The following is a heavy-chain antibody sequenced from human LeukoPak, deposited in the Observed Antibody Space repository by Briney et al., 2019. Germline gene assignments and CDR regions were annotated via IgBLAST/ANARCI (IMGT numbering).Heavy chain of an antibody. Sequence: SETLSLTCTVSGGSISSYYWSWIRQPAGKGLEWIGRIYTSGSTNYNPSLKSRVTISVDTSKNQFSLKLSSVTAADTAVYYCARDHGDGYVHAHFDYWGQGTLVTVSS. V-gene: IGHV4-4*07. CDR2: IYTSGST. CDR3: ARDHGDGYVHAHFDY. J-gene: IGHJ4*02. CDR1: GGSISSYY. D-gene: IGHD5-24*01.